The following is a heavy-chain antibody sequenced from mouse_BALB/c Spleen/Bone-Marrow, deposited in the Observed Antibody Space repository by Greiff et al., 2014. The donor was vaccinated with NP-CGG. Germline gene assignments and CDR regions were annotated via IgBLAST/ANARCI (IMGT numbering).Heavy chain of an antibody. CDR2: IHPNSGNT. CDR1: GYTFTSSW. J-gene: IGHJ2*01. Sequence: QVQLQQSGSVLVRPGASVKLSCKASGYTFTSSWMHWAKQRPGQGLEWIGEIHPNSGNTNYNEKFKGKATLTVDTSSSTAYVDLSSLTSEDSAVYYCARRRGYAYYFDYWGQGTTLTVSS. V-gene: IGHV1S130*01. D-gene: IGHD2-14*01. CDR3: ARRRGYAYYFDY.